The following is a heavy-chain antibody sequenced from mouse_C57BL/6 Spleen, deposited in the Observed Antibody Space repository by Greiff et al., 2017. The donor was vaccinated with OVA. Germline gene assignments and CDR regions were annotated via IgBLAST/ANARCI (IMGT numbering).Heavy chain of an antibody. CDR1: GYTFTSYW. V-gene: IGHV1-53*01. CDR2: INPSNGGT. Sequence: QVQLQQPGTELVKPGASVTLSCKASGYTFTSYWMHWVKQRPGQGLEWIGNINPSNGGTNYNEKFKNKATLTVDKSSSTAYMHLSSLTSADSAVYYCARGSGDAMDYWGQGTSVTVSS. J-gene: IGHJ4*01. D-gene: IGHD3-1*01. CDR3: ARGSGDAMDY.